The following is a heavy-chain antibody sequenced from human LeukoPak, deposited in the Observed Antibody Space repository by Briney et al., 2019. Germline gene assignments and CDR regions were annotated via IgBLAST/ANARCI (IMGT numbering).Heavy chain of an antibody. Sequence: SETLSLTCSVSGGSISSSNYYWGWIRQPPGKGLEWIGAIYYSGNTHYSPSLKSRVTISIDTSKNQFSLKLSSVTAADTAVYYCARQQCTNGVSYLVDYWGQGTLVTVSS. CDR2: IYYSGNT. V-gene: IGHV4-39*01. D-gene: IGHD2-8*01. CDR3: ARQQCTNGVSYLVDY. CDR1: GGSISSSNYY. J-gene: IGHJ4*02.